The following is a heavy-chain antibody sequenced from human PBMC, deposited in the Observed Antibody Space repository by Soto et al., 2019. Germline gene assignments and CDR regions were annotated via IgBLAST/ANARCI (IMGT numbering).Heavy chain of an antibody. V-gene: IGHV1-24*01. D-gene: IGHD1-26*01. J-gene: IGHJ3*02. Sequence: ASVKVSCKVSGYTITELSMHWVRQAPGQGLEWMGGFDREDGETIYAQKFQGRVTMTEDTSTDTAYMELSSLRSEDTAVYYCATDASRGSYYYGDAFDIWGQGTMVTVSS. CDR1: GYTITELS. CDR2: FDREDGET. CDR3: ATDASRGSYYYGDAFDI.